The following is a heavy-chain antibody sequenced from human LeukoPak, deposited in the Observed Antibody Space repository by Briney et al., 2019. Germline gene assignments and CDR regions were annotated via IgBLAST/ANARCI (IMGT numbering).Heavy chain of an antibody. V-gene: IGHV3-21*01. CDR1: GFTFSNYS. CDR2: ISSSSLYI. CDR3: ARDAPSPPARDYYYYYGMDV. Sequence: GGSLRLSCAASGFTFSNYSISWVRQAAGKGLEWVASISSSSLYIYYADPVKGRFTISRDNAKNSLYLQMNNLRAEDTAVYYCARDAPSPPARDYYYYYGMDVWGQGTTVTVSS. J-gene: IGHJ6*02.